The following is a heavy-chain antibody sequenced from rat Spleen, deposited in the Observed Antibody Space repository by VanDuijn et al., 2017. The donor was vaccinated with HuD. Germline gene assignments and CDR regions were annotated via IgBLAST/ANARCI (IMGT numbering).Heavy chain of an antibody. V-gene: IGHV5-29*01. CDR2: IIYDGSRT. CDR3: ARRHYGYTDYFDY. CDR1: GFTFSNYG. Sequence: EVQLVESGGGLVQPGRSLKLSCAASGFTFSNYGMAWVRQAPKKGLEWVATIIYDGSRTYYRDSVKGRFTISRDNSRNTLDLQMDSLRSEDTATYYCARRHYGYTDYFDYWGQGVMVTVSS. J-gene: IGHJ2*01. D-gene: IGHD1-11*01.